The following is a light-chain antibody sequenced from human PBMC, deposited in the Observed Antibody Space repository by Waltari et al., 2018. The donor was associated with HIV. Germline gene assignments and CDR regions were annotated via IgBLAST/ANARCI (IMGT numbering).Light chain of an antibody. CDR2: GTS. CDR3: HHYNNWRET. J-gene: IGKJ1*01. CDR1: QSVNSN. V-gene: IGKV3-15*01. Sequence: EILMTQSPATLSVSPGERATLSCRASQSVNSNLAWYQQKPGQTPRLLIYGTSTRATDIPARFSVSWSGTEFTLTISSLQSEDFAVYYCHHYNNWRETFGQGTKVEIK.